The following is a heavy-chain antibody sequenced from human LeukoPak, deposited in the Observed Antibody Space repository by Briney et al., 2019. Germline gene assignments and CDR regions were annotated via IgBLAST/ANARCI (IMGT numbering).Heavy chain of an antibody. CDR3: ARDLGTGNVDY. J-gene: IGHJ4*02. V-gene: IGHV4-4*07. CDR1: GGSISSYY. D-gene: IGHD1-1*01. Sequence: SETPPLICSTSGGSISSYYRSWIRQPAGPGLEWIGRIYTSGSTNYNPSLKSRVTMSVDTSKNQFSLKLSSVTAVDTAVYYCARDLGTGNVDYWGQGTLVTVSS. CDR2: IYTSGST.